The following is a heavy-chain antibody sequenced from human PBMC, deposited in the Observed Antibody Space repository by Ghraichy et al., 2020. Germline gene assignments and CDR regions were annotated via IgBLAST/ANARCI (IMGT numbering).Heavy chain of an antibody. V-gene: IGHV3-64*02. CDR3: ARGRYNWNGVWNWFDP. CDR2: ISSNGGST. CDR1: GFTFSSYA. D-gene: IGHD1-20*01. J-gene: IGHJ5*02. Sequence: GGSLRLSCAASGFTFSSYAMHWVRQAPGKGLEYVSAISSNGGSTYYADSVKGRFTISRDNSKNTLYLQMGSLRAEDMAVYYCARGRYNWNGVWNWFDPWGQGTLVTVSS.